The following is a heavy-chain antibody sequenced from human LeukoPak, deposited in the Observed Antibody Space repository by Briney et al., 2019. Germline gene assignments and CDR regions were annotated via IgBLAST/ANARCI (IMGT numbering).Heavy chain of an antibody. CDR1: GGSFSGYY. Sequence: SETLSLTCAVYGGSFSGYYWGWIRQPPGKGLEWIGSIYHSGSTYYNPSLKSRVTISVDTSKNQFSLKLSSVTAADTAVYYCARNPLGYCSSTSCYGPSDYWGQGTLVTVSS. CDR2: IYHSGST. J-gene: IGHJ4*02. V-gene: IGHV4-38-2*01. CDR3: ARNPLGYCSSTSCYGPSDY. D-gene: IGHD2-2*01.